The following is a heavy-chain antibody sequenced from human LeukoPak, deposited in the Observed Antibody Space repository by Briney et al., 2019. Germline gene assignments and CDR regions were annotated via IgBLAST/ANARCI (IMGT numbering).Heavy chain of an antibody. CDR3: ASLGTHDSSGYYYRSFDY. V-gene: IGHV3-48*02. J-gene: IGHJ4*02. D-gene: IGHD3-22*01. CDR2: ISSSSSTI. Sequence: GGSLRLSCAASGFTFSSYSMNWVRQAPGKGLEWVSYISSSSSTIYYADSVKGRFTISRDNAKNSLYLQMNSLRDEDTAVYYCASLGTHDSSGYYYRSFDYWGQGTLVTVSS. CDR1: GFTFSSYS.